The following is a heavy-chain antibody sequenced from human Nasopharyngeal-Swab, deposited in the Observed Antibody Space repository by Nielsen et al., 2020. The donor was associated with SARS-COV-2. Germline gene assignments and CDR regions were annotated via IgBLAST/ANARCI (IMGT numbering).Heavy chain of an antibody. J-gene: IGHJ5*02. CDR2: FDPEDGET. D-gene: IGHD1-26*01. CDR1: GYTLTELS. V-gene: IGHV1-24*01. Sequence: ASVKVSCKVSGYTLTELSMHWVRQAPGKGLEWMGGFDPEDGETIYAQKFQGRVTITEDTSTDTAYMELSSLRSEDTAVYYCATGSGSYLDNWFDPWGQGTLVTVSS. CDR3: ATGSGSYLDNWFDP.